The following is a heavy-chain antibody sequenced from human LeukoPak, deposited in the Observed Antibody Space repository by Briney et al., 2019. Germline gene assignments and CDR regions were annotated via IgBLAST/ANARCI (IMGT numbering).Heavy chain of an antibody. CDR2: ISTSSGFI. CDR1: GFTFSTHC. CDR3: ARHNDFWSSPQGYMDV. J-gene: IGHJ6*03. D-gene: IGHD3-3*01. V-gene: IGHV3-21*01. Sequence: GGSLRLSCAASGFTFSTHCMSWVRQTPGKGMEWVSSISTSSGFIYYGDSLKGRFTISRDNARNSVYLQMNSLRAEDTAVYYCARHNDFWSSPQGYMDVWGKGTTVTVSS.